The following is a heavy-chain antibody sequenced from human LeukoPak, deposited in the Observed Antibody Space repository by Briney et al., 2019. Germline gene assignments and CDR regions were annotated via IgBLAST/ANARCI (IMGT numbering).Heavy chain of an antibody. Sequence: SETLSLTCTVSGGSISSYYWSWIRQPPGKGLEWIGYIYYSGSTNYNPSLKSRVTISVDTSKNQFSLKLSSVTAADTAVYYCARDPGYSSGLRWFDPWGQGTLVTVSS. CDR1: GGSISSYY. CDR3: ARDPGYSSGLRWFDP. CDR2: IYYSGST. J-gene: IGHJ5*02. D-gene: IGHD6-19*01. V-gene: IGHV4-59*12.